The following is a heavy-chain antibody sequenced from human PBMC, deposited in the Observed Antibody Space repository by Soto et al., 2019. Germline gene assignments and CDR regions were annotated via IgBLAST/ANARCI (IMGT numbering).Heavy chain of an antibody. CDR1: GGTFSSYT. V-gene: IGHV1-69*08. Sequence: QVQLVQSGAEVKKPGSSVKVSCKASGGTFSSYTISWVRQAPGQGLEWMGRIIPILGIANYAQKFQGRVTITADKSTSTAYRELSSLRSEDTAVYYCARDGDGDWRFDYWGQGTLVTVSS. D-gene: IGHD4-17*01. J-gene: IGHJ4*02. CDR2: IIPILGIA. CDR3: ARDGDGDWRFDY.